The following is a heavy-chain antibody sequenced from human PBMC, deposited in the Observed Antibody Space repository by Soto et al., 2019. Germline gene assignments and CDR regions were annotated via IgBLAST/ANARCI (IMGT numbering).Heavy chain of an antibody. CDR3: ARELSYCSSTSCLSGMDV. D-gene: IGHD2-2*01. J-gene: IGHJ6*02. CDR2: MNPNSGNT. CDR1: GYTFTSYD. Sequence: VASVKVSCKASGYTFTSYDINWGRQATGQGLEWMGWMNPNSGNTGYAQKFQGRVTMTRNTSISTAYMELSSLRSEDTAVYYCARELSYCSSTSCLSGMDVWGHGTTVTVSS. V-gene: IGHV1-8*01.